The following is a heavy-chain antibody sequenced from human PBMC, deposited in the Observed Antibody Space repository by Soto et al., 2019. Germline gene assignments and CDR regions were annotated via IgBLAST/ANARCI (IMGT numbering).Heavy chain of an antibody. CDR2: IYYSGST. D-gene: IGHD2-2*01. J-gene: IGHJ6*02. CDR3: ARVAEDVLVPAARYGMDV. V-gene: IGHV4-31*03. Sequence: QVQLQESGPGLVKPSQTLSLTCTVSGGSISSGGYYWSWIRQHPGKGLEWIGYIYYSGSTYYNPSLMSRVTISVDTSKNQFTLKLSSVTAADTAVYYCARVAEDVLVPAARYGMDVWGQGTTVTVSS. CDR1: GGSISSGGYY.